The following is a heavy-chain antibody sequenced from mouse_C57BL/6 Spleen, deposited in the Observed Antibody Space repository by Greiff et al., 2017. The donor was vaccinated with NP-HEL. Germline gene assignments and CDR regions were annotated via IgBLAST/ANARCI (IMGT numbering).Heavy chain of an antibody. CDR3: ARDDGNYGAMDY. CDR1: GYAFTNYL. D-gene: IGHD2-3*01. V-gene: IGHV1-54*01. Sequence: QVQLQQSGAELVRPGTSVKVSCKASGYAFTNYLIEWVKQRPGQGLEWIGVINPGSGGTNYNGKFKGKATLTADKSSSTAYMQLSSLTSEDSAVYFCARDDGNYGAMDYWGQGTSVTVSS. J-gene: IGHJ4*01. CDR2: INPGSGGT.